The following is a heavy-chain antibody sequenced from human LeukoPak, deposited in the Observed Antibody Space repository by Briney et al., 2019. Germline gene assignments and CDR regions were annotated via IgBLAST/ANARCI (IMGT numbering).Heavy chain of an antibody. D-gene: IGHD6-19*01. J-gene: IGHJ4*02. V-gene: IGHV3-30*19. CDR1: GFTFSTYG. CDR3: ARDINSGWYPFYYFDY. Sequence: GGSLRLSCAASGFTFSTYGMHWVRQAPGKGLEWVAVISYDGSNKYYADSVKGRFTISRDNSKNTLYLQMNSLRAEDTAVYYCARDINSGWYPFYYFDYWGQGTLVTVSS. CDR2: ISYDGSNK.